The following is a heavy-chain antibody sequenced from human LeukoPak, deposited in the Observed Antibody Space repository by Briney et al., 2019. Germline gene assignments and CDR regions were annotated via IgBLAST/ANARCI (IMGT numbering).Heavy chain of an antibody. V-gene: IGHV3-64*01. CDR1: GFTFSSYA. J-gene: IGHJ4*02. Sequence: SGGSLRLSCAASGFTFSSYAMHWVRQAPGKGLECVSAISSNGGSTYYANSVKGRFTISRDNSKNTLYLQMGSLRAEDMAVYYCARVTGPRDYWGQGTLVTVSS. CDR3: ARVTGPRDY. CDR2: ISSNGGST.